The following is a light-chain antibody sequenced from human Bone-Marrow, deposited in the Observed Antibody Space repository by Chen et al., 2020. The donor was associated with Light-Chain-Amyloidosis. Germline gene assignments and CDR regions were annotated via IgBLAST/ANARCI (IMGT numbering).Light chain of an antibody. CDR2: RDT. Sequence: VSPGQTSRITCSGDDLPTKYAYWYQQKPGQAPVLVIHRDTERPSGISERFSGSSSGTTATLTISGVQAEDEADYHCQSADSSGTYEVIFGGGTKLTVL. J-gene: IGLJ2*01. CDR1: DLPTKY. CDR3: QSADSSGTYEVI. V-gene: IGLV3-25*03.